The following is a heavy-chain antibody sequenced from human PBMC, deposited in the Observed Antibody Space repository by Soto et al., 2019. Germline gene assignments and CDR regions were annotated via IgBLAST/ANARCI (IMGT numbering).Heavy chain of an antibody. V-gene: IGHV3-7*03. CDR1: GFSFSGYW. D-gene: IGHD4-4*01. J-gene: IGHJ5*02. CDR2: IKEDGTEQ. CDR3: AITTSTVSYWFDP. Sequence: GGSLRLSCAASGFSFSGYWMSWVRQAPGKGPEWVANIKEDGTEQYYVDSVKGRFTISRDNSENSLFLQMNNLRAEDSAIYSCAITTSTVSYWFDPWGPGTQVTVSS.